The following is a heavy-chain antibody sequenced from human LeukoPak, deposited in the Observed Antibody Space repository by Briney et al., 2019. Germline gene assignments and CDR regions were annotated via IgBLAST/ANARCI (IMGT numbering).Heavy chain of an antibody. Sequence: GGSLRLSCAASGFTFSSYAMSWVRQAPGKGLEWVSPISGSGGSTYYADSVKRRYTISRDNSKNTLYLQMNSLRAEDTAVYYCASPPQGYYYGMDVWGQGTTVTVSS. CDR1: GFTFSSYA. CDR2: ISGSGGST. CDR3: ASPPQGYYYGMDV. V-gene: IGHV3-23*01. J-gene: IGHJ6*02.